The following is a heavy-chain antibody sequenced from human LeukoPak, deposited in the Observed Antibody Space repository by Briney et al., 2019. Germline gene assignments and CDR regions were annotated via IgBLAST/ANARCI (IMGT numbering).Heavy chain of an antibody. CDR2: INRDGSRT. J-gene: IGHJ4*02. V-gene: IGHV3-74*01. Sequence: GGSLRLSCAASGFTFSNHWMHWVRQAPWKGLMWVLRINRDGSRTDYADSVKGRFTISRDDAKNTLYLQVNSLRAEDTAVYFCARGGSDTAMAHDYWGQGTLVTVSS. D-gene: IGHD5-18*01. CDR3: ARGGSDTAMAHDY. CDR1: GFTFSNHW.